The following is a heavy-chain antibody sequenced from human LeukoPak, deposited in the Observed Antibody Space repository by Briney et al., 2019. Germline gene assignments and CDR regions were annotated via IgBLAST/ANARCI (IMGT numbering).Heavy chain of an antibody. CDR3: ARSGDGYNPNY. V-gene: IGHV4-38-2*01. CDR2: IYHSGST. J-gene: IGHJ4*02. D-gene: IGHD5-24*01. CDR1: GYSISSGSY. Sequence: PSETLSLTCAVSGYSISSGSYWGWIRQPPGKGLEWIGTIYHSGSTYYNPSLKSRVTISVDTSKNQFSLKLSSVTAADTAVYYCARSGDGYNPNYWGQGTLVTVSS.